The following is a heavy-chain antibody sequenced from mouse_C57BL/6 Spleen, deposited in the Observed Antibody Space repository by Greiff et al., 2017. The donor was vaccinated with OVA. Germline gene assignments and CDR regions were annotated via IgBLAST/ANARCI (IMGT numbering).Heavy chain of an antibody. Sequence: DVMLVESGAGLVKPGGSLKLSCAASGFTFSSYAMSWVRQTPEKRLEWVAYISSGGDSIYYADTVKGRVTISRDKARNTLYLQLSSLKSEDTAMYDCTSAHYDGAACYWGQGTSVTVSS. CDR3: TSAHYDGAACY. CDR2: ISSGGDSI. J-gene: IGHJ4*01. V-gene: IGHV5-9-1*02. CDR1: GFTFSSYA. D-gene: IGHD1-2*01.